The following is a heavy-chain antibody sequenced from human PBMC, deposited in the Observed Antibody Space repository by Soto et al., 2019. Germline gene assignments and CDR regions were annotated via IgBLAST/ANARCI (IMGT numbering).Heavy chain of an antibody. CDR3: AKDVAVAGRYYYYGMDV. Sequence: QVQLVESGGGVVQPGRSLRLSCAASGFTFSSYGMHWVRQAPGKGLEWVAVISYDGSNKYYADSAKGRFTISRDNSKNTLYLQMNSLRAEDTAVYYCAKDVAVAGRYYYYGMDVWDQGTTVTVSS. CDR1: GFTFSSYG. CDR2: ISYDGSNK. J-gene: IGHJ6*02. V-gene: IGHV3-30*18. D-gene: IGHD6-19*01.